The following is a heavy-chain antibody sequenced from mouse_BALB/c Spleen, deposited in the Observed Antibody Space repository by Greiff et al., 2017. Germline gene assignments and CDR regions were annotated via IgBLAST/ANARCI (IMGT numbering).Heavy chain of an antibody. D-gene: IGHD1-1*01. CDR2: IDPETGGT. V-gene: IGHV1-15*01. Sequence: QVQLQQSGAELVRPGASVTLSCKASGYPFTDYEMHWVKQTPVHGLEWIGAIDPETGGTAYNQKFTGKATLTADKSSSTAYMELRSLTSEDSAVYYCTRSSHYGSSYFDDWGQGTTLTVSA. CDR3: TRSSHYGSSYFDD. J-gene: IGHJ2*01. CDR1: GYPFTDYE.